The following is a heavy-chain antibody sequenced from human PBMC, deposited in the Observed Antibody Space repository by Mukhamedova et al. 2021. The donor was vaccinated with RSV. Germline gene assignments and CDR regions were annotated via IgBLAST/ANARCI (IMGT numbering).Heavy chain of an antibody. J-gene: IGHJ4*02. V-gene: IGHV2-70*11. CDR2: IDWADDK. CDR3: ARTGDFYSPHFDY. CDR1: RGMS. D-gene: IGHD2-21*02. Sequence: RGMSVNWIRQPPGKALEWLARIDWADDKYYSTSLQTRLTISKDTSQDQVVLTLTNMDPVVTATYYCARTGDFYSPHFDYWGQGTLV.